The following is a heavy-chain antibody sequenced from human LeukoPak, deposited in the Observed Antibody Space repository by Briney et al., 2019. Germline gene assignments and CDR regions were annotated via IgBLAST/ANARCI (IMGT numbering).Heavy chain of an antibody. D-gene: IGHD3-9*01. J-gene: IGHJ4*02. CDR3: AARERLDWILY. CDR2: IYYSGSS. CDR1: GGSISSYY. V-gene: IGHV4-59*01. Sequence: PSETLSLTCTVSGGSISSYYWSWLRQPLGKGLEWIGYIYYSGSSNHNPSLKSRFTMSVDTSKNQLSLNLTSVTAADTAVYYCAARERLDWILYWGQGTLVTVSS.